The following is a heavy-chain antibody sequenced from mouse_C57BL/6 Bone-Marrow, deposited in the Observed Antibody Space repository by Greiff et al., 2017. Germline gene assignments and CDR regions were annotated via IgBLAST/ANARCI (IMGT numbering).Heavy chain of an antibody. V-gene: IGHV1-54*01. D-gene: IGHD2-4*01. J-gene: IGHJ2*01. CDR2: INPGSGGT. Sequence: QVQLQQSGAELVRPGTSVKVSCKASGYAFTNYLIEWVKQRPGQGLEWIGVINPGSGGTNYNEKFKGKATLTADKSSSTAYLQLSSLTSEDSAVYFCARSNPICYDYCYFDYWGQGTTLTVSS. CDR1: GYAFTNYL. CDR3: ARSNPICYDYCYFDY.